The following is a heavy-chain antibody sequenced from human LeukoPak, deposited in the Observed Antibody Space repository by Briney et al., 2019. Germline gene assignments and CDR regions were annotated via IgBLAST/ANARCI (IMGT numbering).Heavy chain of an antibody. CDR3: AKDLPAFIVVVPAAVFDY. D-gene: IGHD2-2*01. Sequence: GGSPRLSCAASGFTFSSYAMSWVRQAPGKGLEWVSAISGSGGSTYYADSVKGRFTISRDNSKNTLYLQMNSLRAEDTAVYYCAKDLPAFIVVVPAAVFDYWGQGTLVTVSS. CDR1: GFTFSSYA. J-gene: IGHJ4*02. V-gene: IGHV3-23*01. CDR2: ISGSGGST.